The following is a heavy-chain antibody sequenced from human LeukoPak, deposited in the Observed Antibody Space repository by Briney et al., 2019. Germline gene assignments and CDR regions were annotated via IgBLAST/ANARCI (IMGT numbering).Heavy chain of an antibody. CDR1: GFTFYDYA. J-gene: IGHJ4*02. CDR2: ISWNSGNI. D-gene: IGHD6-19*01. V-gene: IGHV3-9*01. CDR3: AKERSAYRSGWDPFEY. Sequence: PGRSLRLSCAASGFTFYDYAMHWVRQAPGKGLEWVSGISWNSGNIGYADSVKGRFTISRDNAKNSLYLQMNSLRAEDTAFYYCAKERSAYRSGWDPFEYWGQGTLVTVSS.